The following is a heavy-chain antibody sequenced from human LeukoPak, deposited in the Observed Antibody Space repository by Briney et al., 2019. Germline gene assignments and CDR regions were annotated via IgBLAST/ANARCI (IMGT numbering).Heavy chain of an antibody. D-gene: IGHD3-10*01. CDR3: ARPLTMGLLWFGEPLDY. J-gene: IGHJ4*02. CDR2: INAGNGNT. V-gene: IGHV1-3*01. CDR1: GYTFTSYA. Sequence: VSVKVSCKASGYTFTSYAMHWVRQAPGQRPEWMGWINAGNGNTKYSQKFQGRVTITRDTSASTAYMELSSLRSEDTAVYYCARPLTMGLLWFGEPLDYWGQGTLVTVSS.